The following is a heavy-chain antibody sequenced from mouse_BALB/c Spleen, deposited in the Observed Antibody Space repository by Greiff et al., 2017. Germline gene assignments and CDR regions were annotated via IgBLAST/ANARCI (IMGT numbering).Heavy chain of an antibody. CDR1: GFTFSDYY. CDR3: ARDYYGSSYVGFCWDY. V-gene: IGHV5-4*02. Sequence: EVQLVESGGGLVKPGGSLKLSCAASGFTFSDYYMYWVRQTPEKRLEWVATISDGGSYTYYPDSVKGRFTISRDNAKNNLYLQMSSLKSEDTAMYYCARDYYGSSYVGFCWDYWGQGTTLTVSS. CDR2: ISDGGSYT. J-gene: IGHJ2*01. D-gene: IGHD1-1*01.